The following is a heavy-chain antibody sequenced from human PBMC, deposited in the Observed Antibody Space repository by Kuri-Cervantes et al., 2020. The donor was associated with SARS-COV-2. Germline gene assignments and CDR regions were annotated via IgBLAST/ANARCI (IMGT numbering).Heavy chain of an antibody. Sequence: GESLKISCAASGFTFSSYGMHWVRQAPGKGLEWVAVIWYDGSNKYYADSVKGRFTISRDNSKNTLYLQMNSLRAEDTAAYYCARDRIAPTGWDYYMDVWGKGTTVTVSS. D-gene: IGHD2-15*01. CDR1: GFTFSSYG. CDR3: ARDRIAPTGWDYYMDV. V-gene: IGHV3-33*08. J-gene: IGHJ6*03. CDR2: IWYDGSNK.